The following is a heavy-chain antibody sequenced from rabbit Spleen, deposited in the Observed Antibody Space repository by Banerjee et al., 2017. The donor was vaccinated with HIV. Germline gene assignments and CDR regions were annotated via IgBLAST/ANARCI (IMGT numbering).Heavy chain of an antibody. Sequence: QSLEESGGGLVKPGGTLTLTCTVSGVSFSGDSYMCWVRQAPGKGLEWIACIDTGSSGFTYFASWAKGRFTISKTSSTTVTLQMTSLTAADTATYFCARDLDDVIGWNFGWWGQGTLVTVS. CDR1: GVSFSGDSY. CDR3: ARDLDDVIGWNFGW. D-gene: IGHD1-1*01. J-gene: IGHJ4*01. V-gene: IGHV1S40*01. CDR2: IDTGSSGFT.